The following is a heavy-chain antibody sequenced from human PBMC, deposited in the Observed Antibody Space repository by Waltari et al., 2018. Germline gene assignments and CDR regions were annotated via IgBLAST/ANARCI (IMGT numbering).Heavy chain of an antibody. J-gene: IGHJ3*02. V-gene: IGHV3-53*01. CDR1: GFTVSSNY. D-gene: IGHD3-10*01. Sequence: EVKLVEFGGGLIQPGGSLRLSCAASGFTVSSNYMRWVRQAPGKGLDWVSVIYSGCSTYYADSVKGRFTISRDNSKNTLYLQMNSLRAEDTAVYYCARAGRVELYAFDIWGQGTMVTVSS. CDR2: IYSGCST. CDR3: ARAGRVELYAFDI.